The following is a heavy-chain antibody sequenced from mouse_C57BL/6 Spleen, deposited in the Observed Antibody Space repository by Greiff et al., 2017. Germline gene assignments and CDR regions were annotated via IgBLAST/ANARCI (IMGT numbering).Heavy chain of an antibody. CDR3: ARGLYSPHFDY. Sequence: VQLQQPGAELVMPGASVKLSCKASGYTFTSYWMHWVKQRPGQGLEWIGEIDPSDSYTNYNQKFKGKSTLTIDKSSSTAYMQLSSLTSEDSAVYYCARGLYSPHFDYWGQGTTLTVSS. CDR2: IDPSDSYT. V-gene: IGHV1-69*01. CDR1: GYTFTSYW. D-gene: IGHD2-12*01. J-gene: IGHJ2*01.